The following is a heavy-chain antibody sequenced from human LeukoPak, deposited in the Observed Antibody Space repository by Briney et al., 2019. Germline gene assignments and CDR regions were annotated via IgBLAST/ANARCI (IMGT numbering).Heavy chain of an antibody. V-gene: IGHV4-39*01. CDR2: IYYSGST. CDR3: ARRLNYYDSSATGAFDI. D-gene: IGHD3-22*01. J-gene: IGHJ3*02. Sequence: SETLSLTCTVSGGSISSSSYYWGWIRQPPGKGLEWIGSIYYSGSTYYNPSLKSRVTISVDTSKNQFSLKLSSVTAADTAVYYCARRLNYYDSSATGAFDIWGQGTMVTVSS. CDR1: GGSISSSSYY.